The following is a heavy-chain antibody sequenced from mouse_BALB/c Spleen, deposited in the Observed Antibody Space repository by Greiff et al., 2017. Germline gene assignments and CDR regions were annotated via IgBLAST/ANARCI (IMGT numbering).Heavy chain of an antibody. CDR1: GFTFNTYA. V-gene: IGHV10-3*03. Sequence: EVMLVESGGGLVQPKGSLKLSSAASGFTFNTYAMHWVCQAPGKGLEWVARIRSKSNNYATYYADSVKDRFTISRDESQNMLYLQMNNLKTEDTAMYYCVRGGYDGYGMDYWGQGTSVTVSS. CDR3: VRGGYDGYGMDY. D-gene: IGHD2-3*01. CDR2: IRSKSNNYAT. J-gene: IGHJ4*01.